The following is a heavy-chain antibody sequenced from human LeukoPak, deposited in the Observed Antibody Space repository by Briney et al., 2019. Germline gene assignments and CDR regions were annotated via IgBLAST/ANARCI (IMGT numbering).Heavy chain of an antibody. CDR1: GFTFSSYA. V-gene: IGHV3-23*01. CDR3: ATHVPLTTVTTSFDY. J-gene: IGHJ4*02. CDR2: ISGSGSST. D-gene: IGHD4-17*01. Sequence: GGSLRLSCAASGFTFSSYAMSWVRQAPGKGLEWDSSISGSGSSTYYADSVKGRFTISRDNSKNTLYLQMNSLRAEDTAVYYCATHVPLTTVTTSFDYWGQGTLVTVSS.